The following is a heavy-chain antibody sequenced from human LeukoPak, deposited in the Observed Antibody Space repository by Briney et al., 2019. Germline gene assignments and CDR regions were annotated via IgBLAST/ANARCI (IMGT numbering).Heavy chain of an antibody. CDR3: ARVFRGLFDY. V-gene: IGHV4-39*01. Sequence: SETLSLTCTVSGGSISSSSYYWGWIRQPPGKGLEWIGSIYYSGSTYYNPSLKSRVTISVDTSKNQFSLKLSSVTAADTAVYYCARVFRGLFDYWGQGTLVTVSS. CDR2: IYYSGST. CDR1: GGSISSSSYY. D-gene: IGHD3/OR15-3a*01. J-gene: IGHJ4*02.